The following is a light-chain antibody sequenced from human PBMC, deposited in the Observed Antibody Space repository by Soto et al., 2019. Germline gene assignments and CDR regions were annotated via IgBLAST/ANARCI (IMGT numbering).Light chain of an antibody. CDR1: QSISTE. V-gene: IGKV3-15*01. CDR3: QQGHNWPLT. J-gene: IGKJ2*01. Sequence: EIVMTQSPATLSVSPGERATLSCRASQSISTELAWYQQKPGQPPRLLLYSASTRATGVPARFTGSGSGSEFTLTISGLQSEDFAIYYCQQGHNWPLTFGQGPRLEI. CDR2: SAS.